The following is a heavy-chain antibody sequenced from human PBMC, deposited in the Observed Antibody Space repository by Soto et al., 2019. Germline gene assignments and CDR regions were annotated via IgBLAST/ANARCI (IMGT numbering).Heavy chain of an antibody. V-gene: IGHV5-51*01. Sequence: GESLKISCKGSGYSSTSYWIGWVRQMPGKGLEWMGIIYPGDSDTRYSPSFQGQVTISADKSISTAYLQWSSLKASDTAMYYCARPQGDYYSAFDIWGQGTMVTVSS. CDR1: GYSSTSYW. J-gene: IGHJ3*02. CDR3: ARPQGDYYSAFDI. D-gene: IGHD2-21*02. CDR2: IYPGDSDT.